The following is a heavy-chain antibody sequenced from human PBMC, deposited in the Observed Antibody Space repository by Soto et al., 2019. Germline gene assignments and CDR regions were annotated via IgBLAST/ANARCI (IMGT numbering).Heavy chain of an antibody. V-gene: IGHV3-23*01. CDR3: AKPARRDYDFWSGSLGV. Sequence: GGSLRLSCAASGFTFSSYAMSWVRQAPGKGLEWVSAISGSGGSTYYADSVKGRFTISRDNSKNTLYLQMNSLRAEDTAVYYCAKPARRDYDFWSGSLGVWGKGTTVTVSS. CDR2: ISGSGGST. J-gene: IGHJ6*04. CDR1: GFTFSSYA. D-gene: IGHD3-3*01.